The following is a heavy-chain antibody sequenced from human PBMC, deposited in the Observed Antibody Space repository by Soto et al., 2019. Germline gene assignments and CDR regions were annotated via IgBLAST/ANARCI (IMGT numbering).Heavy chain of an antibody. CDR3: ARDVSPGSSSLYLDAFDI. Sequence: EVHLEESGGDLVQPGGSLRLSCAASGFTLSAYWMTWVRQAPGKGLEWVANINRDGSKKSYLDSVKGRFTISRDNVGKSLYLQTDSLRADDTALYYCARDVSPGSSSLYLDAFDIWGQGTMVTVSS. V-gene: IGHV3-7*05. D-gene: IGHD6-13*01. J-gene: IGHJ3*02. CDR2: INRDGSKK. CDR1: GFTLSAYW.